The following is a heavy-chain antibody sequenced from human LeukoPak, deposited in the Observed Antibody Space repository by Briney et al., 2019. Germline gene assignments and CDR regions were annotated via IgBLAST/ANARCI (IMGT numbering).Heavy chain of an antibody. V-gene: IGHV1-18*01. Sequence: ASVKVSCKASGYTFSTYGISWVRQAPGQGLEWMGWISAYKGNTYYAQKLQGRVTMTTDTSTSTAYMELRSLRSDDTAVYYCAREVYTALDYWGQGTLVTVSS. CDR3: AREVYTALDY. CDR1: GYTFSTYG. CDR2: ISAYKGNT. J-gene: IGHJ4*02. D-gene: IGHD5-18*01.